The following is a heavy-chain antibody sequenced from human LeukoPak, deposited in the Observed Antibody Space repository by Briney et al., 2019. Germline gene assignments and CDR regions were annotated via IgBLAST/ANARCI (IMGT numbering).Heavy chain of an antibody. J-gene: IGHJ5*02. V-gene: IGHV4-4*07. Sequence: SETLSLTCTVSGGSISSYYWSWIRQPAGKGLEWIGRIYTSGSTNYNPSLKSRVTMPVDTSKNQFSLKLSSVTAADTAVYYCARGGSPYDSSGYYVWFDPWGQGTLVTVSS. CDR2: IYTSGST. CDR1: GGSISSYY. CDR3: ARGGSPYDSSGYYVWFDP. D-gene: IGHD3-22*01.